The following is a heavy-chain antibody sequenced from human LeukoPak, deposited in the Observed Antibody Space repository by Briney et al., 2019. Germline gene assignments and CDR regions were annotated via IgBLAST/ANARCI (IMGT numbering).Heavy chain of an antibody. Sequence: GGSLRLSCAASGFTFSSYSMNWVRQAPGKGLEWVSYVSSSSSTIYYADSVKGRFTISRDNAKNSLYLQMNSLRAEDTAVYYCAKMTIAAAEYNWFDPWGQGTLVIVSS. V-gene: IGHV3-48*01. CDR3: AKMTIAAAEYNWFDP. CDR1: GFTFSSYS. D-gene: IGHD6-13*01. J-gene: IGHJ5*02. CDR2: VSSSSSTI.